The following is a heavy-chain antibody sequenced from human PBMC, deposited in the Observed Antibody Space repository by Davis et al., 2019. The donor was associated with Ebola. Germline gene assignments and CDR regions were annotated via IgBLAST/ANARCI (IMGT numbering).Heavy chain of an antibody. CDR3: ASSSVRHSDLWYSLDY. Sequence: PGGSLRLSCAASGFTVSNNYMTWVRQAAGKGLEWVSVIYSGGNTYYGDSVKGRFTISRDNSKNTLYLQMSSLRPEDSAVYYCASSSVRHSDLWYSLDYWGHGTLVTVSS. CDR2: IYSGGNT. J-gene: IGHJ4*01. D-gene: IGHD2-15*01. CDR1: GFTVSNNY. V-gene: IGHV3-66*02.